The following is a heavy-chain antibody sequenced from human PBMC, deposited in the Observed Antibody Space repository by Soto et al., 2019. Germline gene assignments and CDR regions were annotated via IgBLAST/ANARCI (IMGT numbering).Heavy chain of an antibody. Sequence: ASVNVSCKVSGYTLTELSMHWVRQAPGKGLEWMGGFDPEDGETIYAQKFQGRVTMTEDTSTDTAYMELSSLRSEDTAVYYCATGLAYSYGYYYFDYWGQGTLVTVSS. CDR2: FDPEDGET. J-gene: IGHJ4*02. CDR1: GYTLTELS. CDR3: ATGLAYSYGYYYFDY. V-gene: IGHV1-24*01. D-gene: IGHD5-18*01.